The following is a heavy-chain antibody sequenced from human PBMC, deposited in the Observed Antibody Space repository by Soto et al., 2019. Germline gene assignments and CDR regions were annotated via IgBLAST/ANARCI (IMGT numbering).Heavy chain of an antibody. Sequence: QVQLQESGPGLVKPSQTLSLTCTVSGDSISSGDQFWSWIRQPPGKDLEWIGYIYYSGSTDYNPSPKRRVTISVDTSRTQFSLTPSSVTAADTAVYYCDRGRGYSYGIDYWGQGTLVTVSS. V-gene: IGHV4-30-4*01. D-gene: IGHD5-18*01. CDR2: IYYSGST. J-gene: IGHJ4*02. CDR3: DRGRGYSYGIDY. CDR1: GDSISSGDQF.